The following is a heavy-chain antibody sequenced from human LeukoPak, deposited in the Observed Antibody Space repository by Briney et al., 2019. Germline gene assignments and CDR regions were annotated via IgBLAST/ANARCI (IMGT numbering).Heavy chain of an antibody. D-gene: IGHD5-18*01. J-gene: IGHJ6*02. Sequence: VASVKVSCKASGGTFSSYAISWVRQAPGQGLEWMGGIIPIFGTANYAQKFQGRVTITADESTSTAYMELSSLRSEDTAVYYCARAVTGFLYYYYGMDVWGQGTTVTVSS. CDR2: IIPIFGTA. CDR3: ARAVTGFLYYYYGMDV. CDR1: GGTFSSYA. V-gene: IGHV1-69*01.